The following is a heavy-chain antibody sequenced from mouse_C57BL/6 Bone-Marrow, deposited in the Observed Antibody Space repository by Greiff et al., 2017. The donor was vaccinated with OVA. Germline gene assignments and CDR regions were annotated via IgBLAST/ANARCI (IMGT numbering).Heavy chain of an antibody. V-gene: IGHV5-6*01. J-gene: IGHJ3*01. CDR2: ISSGGSYT. Sequence: EVQLKESGGDLVKPGGSLKLSCAASGFTFSSYGMSWVRQTPDKRLEWVATISSGGSYTYYPDSVKGRFTISRDNAKNTLYLQMSSLKSEDTAMYYCARFAYWCQGTLVTVSA. CDR3: ARFAY. CDR1: GFTFSSYG.